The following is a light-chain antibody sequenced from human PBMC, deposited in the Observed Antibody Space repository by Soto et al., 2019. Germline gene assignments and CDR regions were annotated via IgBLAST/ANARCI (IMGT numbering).Light chain of an antibody. V-gene: IGKV3-11*01. J-gene: IGKJ4*01. Sequence: EIVLTQSPATLSLSPGERATLSCRASQSVSSYLAWYQQKPGQAPRLLIYDASNRATGIPARFSGRVSGTDFTLTISSLEPEDFAIYYCQQRSNWPPVTFGGGTKVEIK. CDR3: QQRSNWPPVT. CDR1: QSVSSY. CDR2: DAS.